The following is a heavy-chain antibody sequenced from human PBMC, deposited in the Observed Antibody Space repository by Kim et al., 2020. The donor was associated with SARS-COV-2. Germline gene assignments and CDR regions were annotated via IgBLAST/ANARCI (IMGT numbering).Heavy chain of an antibody. Sequence: NPSLQNRVTISVETSNNKFSRKLNSVTAADTAVYYCARHADELLLPYFDDWGQGTLVTVSS. V-gene: IGHV4-39*01. D-gene: IGHD2-15*01. J-gene: IGHJ4*02. CDR3: ARHADELLLPYFDD.